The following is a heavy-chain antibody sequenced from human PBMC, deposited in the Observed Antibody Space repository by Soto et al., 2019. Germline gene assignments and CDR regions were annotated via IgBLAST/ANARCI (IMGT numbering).Heavy chain of an antibody. CDR3: ARRARPDFYYMDV. CDR2: ISSNGVGT. Sequence: EVQLAESGGGLAQPGGSLRLSCAASGFTLSGYAMDWVRQAPGKGLEYVSGISSNGVGTYYANSVLGRFTISRDNSKTKVYLQMGSLRPEDMAVYYCARRARPDFYYMDVWGKGTTVTVCS. V-gene: IGHV3-64*01. D-gene: IGHD6-6*01. J-gene: IGHJ6*03. CDR1: GFTLSGYA.